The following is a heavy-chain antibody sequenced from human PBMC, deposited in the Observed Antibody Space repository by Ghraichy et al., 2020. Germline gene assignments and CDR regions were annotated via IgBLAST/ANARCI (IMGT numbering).Heavy chain of an antibody. CDR2: ISSSSSTI. V-gene: IGHV3-48*02. Sequence: GGSLRLSCAGSGFTFNRHDMVWVRQAPGKGLEWVSYISSSSSTIFYADSVKGRFTISRDNAKNSVYLQMNSLRDEDTALYYCARDLSSPYYGMDVWGQGTTVTVSS. J-gene: IGHJ6*02. CDR1: GFTFNRHD. CDR3: ARDLSSPYYGMDV.